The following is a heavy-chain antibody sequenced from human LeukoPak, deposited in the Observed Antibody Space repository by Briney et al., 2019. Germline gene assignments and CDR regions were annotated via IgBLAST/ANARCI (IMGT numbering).Heavy chain of an antibody. CDR3: ARGSTAMDAFDI. CDR2: IIPILGIA. V-gene: IGHV1-69*04. Sequence: ASVKVSCKASGYTFTSYYMHWVRQAPGQGLEWMGRIIPILGIANYAQKFQGRVTITADKSTSTAYMELSSLRSEDTAVYYCARGSTAMDAFDIWGQGTMVTVSS. J-gene: IGHJ3*02. D-gene: IGHD5-18*01. CDR1: GYTFTSYY.